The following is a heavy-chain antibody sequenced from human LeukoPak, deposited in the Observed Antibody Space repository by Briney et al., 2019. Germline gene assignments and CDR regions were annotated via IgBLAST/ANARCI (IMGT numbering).Heavy chain of an antibody. Sequence: ASVKVSCKASGGTFSSYAISWVRQAPGQGLEWRGRTIPIFGIANYAQKFQGRVTITADKSTSTAYMELSSLRSEDTAVYYCARGVRPTHCSSTSCYAPNWFDPWGQGTLVTVSS. V-gene: IGHV1-69*04. CDR1: GGTFSSYA. CDR2: TIPIFGIA. CDR3: ARGVRPTHCSSTSCYAPNWFDP. D-gene: IGHD2-2*01. J-gene: IGHJ5*02.